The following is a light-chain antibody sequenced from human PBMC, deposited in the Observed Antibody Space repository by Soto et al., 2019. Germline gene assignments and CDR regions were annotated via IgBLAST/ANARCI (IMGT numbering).Light chain of an antibody. Sequence: EIILKHSPATLAVSPGERATLSCRASQTVSSSYLAWYQQNPGQAPRLLIYGASSRATGIPDRFSGGGSGTDFNITISRLEPEDFAVYYCQQYGSSLFTFGGGTKVDMK. CDR1: QTVSSSY. J-gene: IGKJ4*01. CDR2: GAS. CDR3: QQYGSSLFT. V-gene: IGKV3-20*01.